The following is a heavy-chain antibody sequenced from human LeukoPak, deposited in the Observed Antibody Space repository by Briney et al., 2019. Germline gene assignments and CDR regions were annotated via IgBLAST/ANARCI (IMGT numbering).Heavy chain of an antibody. CDR2: ISYDGSNK. J-gene: IGHJ5*02. CDR3: AKLVGTAMATNWFDP. CDR1: GFTFSSYG. V-gene: IGHV3-30*18. Sequence: TGGSLRLSCAASGFTFSSYGMHWVRQAPGKGLEWVAVISYDGSNKYYADSVKGRFTISRDNSKNTLYLQMNSLRAEDTAVYYCAKLVGTAMATNWFDPWGQGTLVTVSS. D-gene: IGHD5-18*01.